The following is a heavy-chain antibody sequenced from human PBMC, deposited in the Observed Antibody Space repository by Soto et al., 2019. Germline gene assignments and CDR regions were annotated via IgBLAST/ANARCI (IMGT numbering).Heavy chain of an antibody. CDR3: AKAKGRSNFYYSGQDV. D-gene: IGHD1-26*01. CDR1: GFTFGSYG. CDR2: ITAATGTT. J-gene: IGHJ6*02. Sequence: PGGSLRLSCAASGFTFGSYGMTWVRQAPGKGLECVSGITAATGTTYYADSVKGRFTISRDLSTNTLFLQMNSLRAADSAVYYCAKAKGRSNFYYSGQDVWGQGTTVTVSS. V-gene: IGHV3-23*01.